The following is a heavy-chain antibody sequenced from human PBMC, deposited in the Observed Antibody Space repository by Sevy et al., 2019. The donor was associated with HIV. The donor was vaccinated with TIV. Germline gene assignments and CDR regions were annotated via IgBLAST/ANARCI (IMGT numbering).Heavy chain of an antibody. D-gene: IGHD3-10*02. CDR3: AREGCSKPHDY. J-gene: IGHJ4*02. V-gene: IGHV3-23*01. CDR2: FSFGCGKI. CDR1: GFTFSSYA. Sequence: GGSLRLSCAASGFTFSSYAMSWVRQAPGKGLEWVSTFSFGCGKINYADSVMGRFTISRDNSKNTLYLQMDSLRAEDTAVYYCAREGCSKPHDYWGQGTLVTVSS.